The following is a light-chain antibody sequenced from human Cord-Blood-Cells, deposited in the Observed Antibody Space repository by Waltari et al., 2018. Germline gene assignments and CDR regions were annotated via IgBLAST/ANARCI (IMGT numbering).Light chain of an antibody. V-gene: IGKV1-5*03. J-gene: IGKJ2*01. CDR3: QQYNSYT. CDR2: KAS. CDR1: QSISIW. Sequence: DLQMTQSHSPLSASVGDRVTITCRASQSISIWLDWYQQKPGKAPKLLIYKASSLESGVPSRFSGSGSGTEFTLTISSLQPDDFATYYCQQYNSYTFGQGTKLEIK.